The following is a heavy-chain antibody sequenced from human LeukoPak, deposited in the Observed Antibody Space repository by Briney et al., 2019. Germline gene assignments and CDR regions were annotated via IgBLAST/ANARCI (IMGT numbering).Heavy chain of an antibody. Sequence: GGSLSLSCAASGFTFSSYEMNWVRQAPGKGLEWVSYISSSGSTIYYADSVKGRFTISRDNAKNSLYLQMNSLRAEDTAVYYCARAIAAAGMDYWGQGTLVTVSS. D-gene: IGHD6-13*01. CDR1: GFTFSSYE. CDR2: ISSSGSTI. V-gene: IGHV3-48*03. J-gene: IGHJ4*02. CDR3: ARAIAAAGMDY.